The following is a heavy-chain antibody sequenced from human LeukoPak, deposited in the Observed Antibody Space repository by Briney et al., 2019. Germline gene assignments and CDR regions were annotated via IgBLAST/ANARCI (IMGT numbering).Heavy chain of an antibody. CDR2: IIPIFGTA. D-gene: IGHD6-13*01. CDR1: GGTFSSYA. Sequence: SVKVSCKASGGTFSSYAISWVRQAPGQGLEWMGGIIPIFGTANYAQKFQGRVTITADESTSTAYMELSSLRSEDTAVYYCARDTLYSIRLFQHWGQGTLVTVSS. V-gene: IGHV1-69*13. J-gene: IGHJ1*01. CDR3: ARDTLYSIRLFQH.